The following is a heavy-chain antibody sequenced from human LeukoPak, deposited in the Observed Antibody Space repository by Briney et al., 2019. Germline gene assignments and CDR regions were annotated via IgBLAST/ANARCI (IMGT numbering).Heavy chain of an antibody. D-gene: IGHD2-2*01. V-gene: IGHV1-18*01. CDR3: ASVPGVPAAMASPPNDAFDI. J-gene: IGHJ3*02. CDR2: ISAYNGNT. Sequence: ASVKVSCKASGYTFTSYAMNWVRQAPGQGLEWMGWISAYNGNTNYAQKLQGRVTMTTDTSTSTAYMELRSLRSDDTAVYYCASVPGVPAAMASPPNDAFDIWGQGTMVTVSS. CDR1: GYTFTSYA.